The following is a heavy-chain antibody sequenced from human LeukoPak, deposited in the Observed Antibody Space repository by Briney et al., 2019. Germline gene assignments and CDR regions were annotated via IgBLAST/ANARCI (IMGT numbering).Heavy chain of an antibody. D-gene: IGHD3-16*02. CDR2: IKQDGSEK. CDR3: AKERAGYTNPYYFDY. CDR1: GFTFSSYW. J-gene: IGHJ4*02. Sequence: PGGFLRLSCAASGFTFSSYWMSWVRQAPGKGLEWVANIKQDGSEKYYVDSVKGRFTISRDNAKNSLYLQMNSLRAEDTAVYYCAKERAGYTNPYYFDYWGQGTLVTVSS. V-gene: IGHV3-7*01.